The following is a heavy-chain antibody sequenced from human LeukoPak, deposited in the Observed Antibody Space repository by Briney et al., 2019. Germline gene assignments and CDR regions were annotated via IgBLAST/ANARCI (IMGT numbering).Heavy chain of an antibody. J-gene: IGHJ4*02. CDR2: ISYDGSNK. V-gene: IGHV3-30-3*01. CDR1: GFIFSNYA. CDR3: ARLPRGGSYLDY. Sequence: GGSLRLSCAASGFIFSNYAMHWVRQAPGKGLEWVAVISYDGSNKYYADSVKGRFTISRDNSKNTLSLQMNSLRAEDTAVYYCARLPRGGSYLDYWGQGTLVTVFS. D-gene: IGHD1-26*01.